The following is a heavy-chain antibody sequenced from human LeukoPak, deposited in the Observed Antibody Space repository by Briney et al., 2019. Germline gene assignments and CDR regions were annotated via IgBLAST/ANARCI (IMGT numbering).Heavy chain of an antibody. CDR1: GGSTSSYY. CDR3: ARVAAGGNYFDY. CDR2: IYYSGST. V-gene: IGHV4-59*01. D-gene: IGHD6-13*01. J-gene: IGHJ4*02. Sequence: PSETLSLTCDVSGGSTSSYYWSWIRQPPGEGLEWIGYIYYSGSTNYNPSLKSRVTISVDTSKNQFSLKLSSVTAADTAVYYCARVAAGGNYFDYWGQGTLVTVSS.